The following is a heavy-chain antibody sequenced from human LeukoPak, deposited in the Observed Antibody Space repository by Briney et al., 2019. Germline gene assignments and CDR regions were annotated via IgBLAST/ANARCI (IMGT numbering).Heavy chain of an antibody. CDR3: ARRGYNTYFYHGLAV. J-gene: IGHJ6*02. Sequence: ASVKVSCKASGYTFTSYGISWVRQAPGQGLEWMGWISAYNGNTNYAQKLQGRVTMTTDTSTSTAYMELRSLGSDDTAVYYCARRGYNTYFYHGLAVWGQGTTVTVSS. D-gene: IGHD5-24*01. V-gene: IGHV1-18*01. CDR1: GYTFTSYG. CDR2: ISAYNGNT.